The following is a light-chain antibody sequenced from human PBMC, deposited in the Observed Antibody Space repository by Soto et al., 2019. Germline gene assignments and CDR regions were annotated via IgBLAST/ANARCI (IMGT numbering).Light chain of an antibody. CDR1: QSVSSSY. CDR2: GAS. V-gene: IGKV3-20*01. Sequence: EIVLTQSPGTLSLSPGERATLSCRASQSVSSSYLAWYQQKPGQAHRLLIYGASSRATGIPDRFSGSGSGTDFTLTISRLEPEDFAVYYCQQYGSSFTFGPGTKVAIK. CDR3: QQYGSSFT. J-gene: IGKJ3*01.